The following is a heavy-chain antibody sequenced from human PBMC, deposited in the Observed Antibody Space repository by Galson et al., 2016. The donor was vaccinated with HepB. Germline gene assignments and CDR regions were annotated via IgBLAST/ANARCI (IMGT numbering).Heavy chain of an antibody. CDR2: ISFDGTKK. Sequence: SLRLSCAASGFTFTRYNIHWVRQAPGKGLEWVAVISFDGTKKYYADSVKGRFSISRDTSKNTLYLQMNSLRGDDTALYYCARHVPYTLPGYWDGGALDVWGQGTMVTVSS. J-gene: IGHJ3*01. D-gene: IGHD3-9*01. V-gene: IGHV3-30*04. CDR3: ARHVPYTLPGYWDGGALDV. CDR1: GFTFTRYN.